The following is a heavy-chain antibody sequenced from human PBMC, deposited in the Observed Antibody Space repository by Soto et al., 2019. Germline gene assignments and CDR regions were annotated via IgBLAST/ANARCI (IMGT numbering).Heavy chain of an antibody. J-gene: IGHJ4*02. CDR1: GFTLTSGSSHC. Sequence: ETLRLSCAVFGFTLTSGSSHCMRWLRHARREWPGCVSTISSDGSNKHYADSVNGPFTPSRNTSSQRVNLHINSLRAEYTAMYFCVSWVSQPFDYWGQGILVPVSS. CDR2: ISSDGSNK. D-gene: IGHD2-8*01. CDR3: VSWVSQPFDY. V-gene: IGHV3-23*01.